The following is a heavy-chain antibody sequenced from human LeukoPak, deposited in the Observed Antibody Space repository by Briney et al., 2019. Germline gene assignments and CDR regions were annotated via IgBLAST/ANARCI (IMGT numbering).Heavy chain of an antibody. CDR1: GFTVSSNY. CDR3: AKVVRVHCSSTSCYYFDY. D-gene: IGHD2-2*01. V-gene: IGHV3-53*01. Sequence: GGSLRLSCAASGFTVSSNYMSWVRQAPGKGLEWVSVIYSGGSTYYADSVKGRFTISRDNSKNTLYLQMNSLRAEDTAVYYRAKVVRVHCSSTSCYYFDYWGQGTLVTVSS. J-gene: IGHJ4*02. CDR2: IYSGGST.